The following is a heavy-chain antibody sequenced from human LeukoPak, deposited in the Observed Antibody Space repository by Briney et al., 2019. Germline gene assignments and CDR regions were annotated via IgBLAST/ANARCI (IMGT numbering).Heavy chain of an antibody. CDR1: GFTFSSYG. V-gene: IGHV3-33*01. CDR2: ISYDGSNK. D-gene: IGHD6-6*01. Sequence: GRSLRLSCAASGFTFSSYGMHWVRQAPGKGLERVAVISYDGSNKYYADSVKGRFTISRDNSKNTLYLQMSSLRAEDTAVYYCARGDSSIAASPFDYWGQGTLVTVSS. J-gene: IGHJ4*02. CDR3: ARGDSSIAASPFDY.